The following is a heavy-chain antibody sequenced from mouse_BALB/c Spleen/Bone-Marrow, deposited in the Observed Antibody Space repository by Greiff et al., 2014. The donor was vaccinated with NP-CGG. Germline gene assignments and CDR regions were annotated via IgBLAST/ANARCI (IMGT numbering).Heavy chain of an antibody. CDR3: AFIYYGYAMDY. V-gene: IGHV14-3*02. CDR1: GFNIKDTY. CDR2: IDPANGNT. Sequence: VQLKESGAELVKPGASVKLSCTASGFNIKDTYMHWVKQRPEQGLEWIGRIDPANGNTKYDPKFPGKATITADTSSNTAYLQLSSLTSEDTAVYYCAFIYYGYAMDYWGQGTSVTVSS. D-gene: IGHD2-1*01. J-gene: IGHJ4*01.